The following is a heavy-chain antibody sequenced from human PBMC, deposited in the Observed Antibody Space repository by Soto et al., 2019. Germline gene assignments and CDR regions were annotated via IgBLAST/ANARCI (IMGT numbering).Heavy chain of an antibody. D-gene: IGHD2-21*01. V-gene: IGHV4-34*01. CDR1: GGSFSGYY. CDR2: INHSGST. J-gene: IGHJ4*02. CDR3: ARSPDSQSPTFPFDY. Sequence: QVQLQQWGAGLLKPSETLSLTCAVYGGSFSGYYWSWIRQPPGKGLEWIGEINHSGSTNNNPSLKSRVPISVDTSQNQFSLKLSSVTAADTAVYYGARSPDSQSPTFPFDYWGQGTLVTVSS.